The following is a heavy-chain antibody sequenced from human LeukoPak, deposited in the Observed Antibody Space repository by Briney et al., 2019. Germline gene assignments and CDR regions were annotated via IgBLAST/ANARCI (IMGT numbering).Heavy chain of an antibody. CDR1: GASISSHS. J-gene: IGHJ3*02. Sequence: SQTLSLTCTVSGASISSHSWSWIRLPAGKGLEWLGRIYASGSTNSNPSLKSRVTMSVDTSKNQFSLMLSSVTAADTAVYYCVRGLYDSSIYRAFHIWGQGTMVTVSS. CDR2: IYASGST. D-gene: IGHD3-22*01. V-gene: IGHV4-4*07. CDR3: VRGLYDSSIYRAFHI.